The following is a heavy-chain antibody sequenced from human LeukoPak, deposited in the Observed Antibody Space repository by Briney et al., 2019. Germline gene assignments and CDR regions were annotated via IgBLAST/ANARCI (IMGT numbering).Heavy chain of an antibody. CDR3: AKALSGSGSQNWLDP. Sequence: GGSLRLSCAASGITFSSYTMSWVRQAPGKGLEWVSAISGSGGSTYYADSVKGRFTISRDNSKNTLYLQMNSLRAEDTAVYYCAKALSGSGSQNWLDPWGQGTLVTVSS. J-gene: IGHJ5*02. CDR1: GITFSSYT. D-gene: IGHD3-10*01. CDR2: ISGSGGST. V-gene: IGHV3-23*01.